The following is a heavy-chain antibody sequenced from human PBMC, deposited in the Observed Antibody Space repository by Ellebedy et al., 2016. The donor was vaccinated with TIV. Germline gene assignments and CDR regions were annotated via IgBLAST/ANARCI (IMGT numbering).Heavy chain of an antibody. Sequence: GESLKISCSASGFTFSSYALHWVRQAPGKGLEYVSAISSNGGSTYYTDSVKGRFTISRDNSKNTLYLQMSSLRAEDTAVYYCVKEGKVGANRYRFDYWGQGTLVTVSS. V-gene: IGHV3-64D*06. CDR3: VKEGKVGANRYRFDY. CDR2: ISSNGGST. CDR1: GFTFSSYA. J-gene: IGHJ4*02. D-gene: IGHD1-26*01.